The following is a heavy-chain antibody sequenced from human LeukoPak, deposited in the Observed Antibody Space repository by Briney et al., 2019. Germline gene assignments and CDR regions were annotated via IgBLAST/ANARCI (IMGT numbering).Heavy chain of an antibody. D-gene: IGHD2-15*01. J-gene: IGHJ4*02. CDR1: GFTFSSYG. Sequence: GGSLRLSCAASGFTFSSYGMSWVRQAPGKGLEWVANIKQDGSEKYYVDSVKGRFTISRDNAKNSLYLQMNSLRAEDTAVYYCARDGYCSGGSCYSQYYFDYWGQGTLVTVSS. V-gene: IGHV3-7*01. CDR3: ARDGYCSGGSCYSQYYFDY. CDR2: IKQDGSEK.